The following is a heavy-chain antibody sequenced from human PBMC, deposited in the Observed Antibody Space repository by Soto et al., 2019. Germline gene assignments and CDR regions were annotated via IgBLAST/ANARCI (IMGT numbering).Heavy chain of an antibody. CDR1: GFTFSSYG. CDR3: AREGDYDFWSGYFDY. V-gene: IGHV3-33*01. Sequence: GGSLRLSCAASGFTFSSYGMHWVRQAPGKGLEWVAVIWYDGSNKYYADSVKGRFTISRDNSKNTLYLQMNSLRAEDTAVYYCAREGDYDFWSGYFDYWGQGTLVTVSS. J-gene: IGHJ4*02. CDR2: IWYDGSNK. D-gene: IGHD3-3*01.